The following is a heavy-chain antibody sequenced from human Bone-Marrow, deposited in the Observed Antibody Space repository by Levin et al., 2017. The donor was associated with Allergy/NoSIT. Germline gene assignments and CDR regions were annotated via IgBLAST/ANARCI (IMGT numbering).Heavy chain of an antibody. V-gene: IGHV1-69*13. CDR3: ARAGNRKSSWPYDAFNF. J-gene: IGHJ3*01. CDR1: GGTLSRNA. Sequence: PAASVKVSCKAFGGTLSRNAISWVRQAPGQGLEWMGGIIPMFRTPTYAQQFHGRVTITADESTSTAYMELSGLRSEDTAVYYCARAGNRKSSWPYDAFNFWGQGTMVTVSS. CDR2: IIPMFRTP. D-gene: IGHD6-13*01.